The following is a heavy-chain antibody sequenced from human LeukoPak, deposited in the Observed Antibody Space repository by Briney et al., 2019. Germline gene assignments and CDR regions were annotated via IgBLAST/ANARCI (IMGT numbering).Heavy chain of an antibody. Sequence: GAPVNVSCTASGYTFTSYGITRGRQAPGQGLKWMGCISAYNGNTNYAQKLQGRVTMTTDTSTSTAYMELRSLRSEDTGVYYCAKDGGGIARFDYWGQGTLVTVSS. D-gene: IGHD3-16*02. V-gene: IGHV1-18*01. CDR2: ISAYNGNT. CDR1: GYTFTSYG. CDR3: AKDGGGIARFDY. J-gene: IGHJ4*02.